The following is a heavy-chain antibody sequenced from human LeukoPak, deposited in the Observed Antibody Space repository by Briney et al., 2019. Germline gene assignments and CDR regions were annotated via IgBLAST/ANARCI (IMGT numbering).Heavy chain of an antibody. CDR2: IYYSGST. CDR1: GESISGFY. V-gene: IGHV4-59*01. J-gene: IGHJ5*02. D-gene: IGHD6-6*01. Sequence: SETLSLTCTVSGESISGFYWTWIRQPPGKGLEWIGYIYYSGSTNYNPSLKSRVTISVDTSKNQFSLKLSSVTAADTAVYYCARFRPDNWFDPWGQGTLVTVSS. CDR3: ARFRPDNWFDP.